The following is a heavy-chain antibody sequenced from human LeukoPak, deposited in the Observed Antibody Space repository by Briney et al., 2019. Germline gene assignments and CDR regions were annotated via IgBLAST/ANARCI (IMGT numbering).Heavy chain of an antibody. CDR2: ISTSGST. V-gene: IGHV4-4*07. Sequence: PSETLSLTYTVSGGSISSYYWSWIRQPAGKGLEWIGHISTSGSTNYNPSLKSRVTMSVDTSKNQFSLKLTSVTAADTAVYYCARDLTFDILTGYYISPFDCWGQGTLVTVSS. CDR1: GGSISSYY. CDR3: ARDLTFDILTGYYISPFDC. D-gene: IGHD3-9*01. J-gene: IGHJ4*02.